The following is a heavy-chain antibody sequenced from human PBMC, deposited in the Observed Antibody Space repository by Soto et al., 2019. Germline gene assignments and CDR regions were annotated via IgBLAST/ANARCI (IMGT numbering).Heavy chain of an antibody. V-gene: IGHV3-15*01. CDR1: GFTFSNAW. CDR3: TTVEVAGIPYYYYYGMDV. Sequence: LRLSCAASGFTFSNAWMSWVRQAPGKGLEWVGRIKSKTDGGTTDYAAPVKGRFTISRDDSKNTLYLQMNSLKTEDTAVYYCTTVEVAGIPYYYYYGMDVWGQGTTVTAP. CDR2: IKSKTDGGTT. D-gene: IGHD6-19*01. J-gene: IGHJ6*02.